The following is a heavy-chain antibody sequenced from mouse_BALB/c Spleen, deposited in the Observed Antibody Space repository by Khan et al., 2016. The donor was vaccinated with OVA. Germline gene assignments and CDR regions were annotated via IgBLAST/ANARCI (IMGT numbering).Heavy chain of an antibody. J-gene: IGHJ4*01. CDR2: ISSSGST. D-gene: IGHD1-1*01. CDR1: GYSITSNYA. V-gene: IGHV3-2*02. Sequence: EVQLVESGPGLVKPSQSLSLTCTVTGYSITSNYAWNWIRQFPGNQLEWMGYISSSGSTSYNPSLKSRISITRDTSKNPFFLQLSSVTTEDTATYYCARVNYYGYAMDYWGQGTSVTVSS. CDR3: ARVNYYGYAMDY.